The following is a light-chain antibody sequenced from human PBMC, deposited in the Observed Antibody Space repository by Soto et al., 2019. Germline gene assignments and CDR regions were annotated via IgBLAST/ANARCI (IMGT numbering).Light chain of an antibody. V-gene: IGKV1-5*01. Sequence: DIQMTQFPSTLSASVGDRVIVTCRASQSIVNWLAWYQQKPGKAPKLLISDASKLESGVPSRFSGVGSGTEFTLTISSLQPDDSATYFCQQYNLDPYTFGQGTKLEIK. CDR1: QSIVNW. CDR3: QQYNLDPYT. J-gene: IGKJ2*01. CDR2: DAS.